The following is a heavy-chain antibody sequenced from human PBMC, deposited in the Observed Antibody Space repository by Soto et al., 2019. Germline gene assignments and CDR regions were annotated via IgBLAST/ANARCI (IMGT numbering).Heavy chain of an antibody. CDR1: GGSISSYY. Sequence: SETLSLTCTVSGGSISSYYWSWIRQPPGKGLEWIGYIYYSGSTNYNPSLKSRVTISVDTSKNQFSLKLSSVTAADTAVYYCARGEATIFGVVQTFDYWGQGTLVTVSS. CDR3: ARGEATIFGVVQTFDY. CDR2: IYYSGST. D-gene: IGHD3-3*01. V-gene: IGHV4-59*01. J-gene: IGHJ4*02.